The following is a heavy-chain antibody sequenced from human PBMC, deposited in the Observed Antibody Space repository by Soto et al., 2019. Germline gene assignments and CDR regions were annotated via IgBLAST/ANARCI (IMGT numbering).Heavy chain of an antibody. CDR2: ISAYKGDT. D-gene: IGHD6-19*01. CDR3: ASVAVAGTSPPPNGFDY. J-gene: IGHJ4*02. CDR1: GYIFTSYG. Sequence: ASVKVSCKASGYIFTSYGISWVRLAPGQGLEWMGWISAYKGDTKYAQKLQGRVTMTTDTSTRTAYMELRSLTSDDTAVYYCASVAVAGTSPPPNGFDYWGQGPMVTVSS. V-gene: IGHV1-18*01.